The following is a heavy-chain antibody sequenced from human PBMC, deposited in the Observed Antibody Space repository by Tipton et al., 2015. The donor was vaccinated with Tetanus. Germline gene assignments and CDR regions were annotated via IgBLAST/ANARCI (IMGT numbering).Heavy chain of an antibody. CDR1: GASISSGGYF. Sequence: ILSLTCTVSGASISSGGYFWSWIRQHPGKGLEWIGYINYSGSTYFNPSLKSRVTISADMSENQFSLRLTSVTAADTAVYYCARDVGGHYYFDFWGQGSLVTVSS. J-gene: IGHJ4*02. CDR2: INYSGST. CDR3: ARDVGGHYYFDF. D-gene: IGHD1-26*01. V-gene: IGHV4-31*03.